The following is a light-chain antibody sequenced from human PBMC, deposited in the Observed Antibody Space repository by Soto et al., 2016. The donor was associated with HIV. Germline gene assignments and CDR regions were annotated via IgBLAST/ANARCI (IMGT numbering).Light chain of an antibody. Sequence: DIQMTQSPSSLSASIGDRVTITCRASQSIDSYLNWYQQKPGRAPKLLIYGASSLQRGVPSRFSGSGSGTDFALPISNLQPEDFATYYCQQSYSNPXFTFGLGPKWISN. V-gene: IGKV1-39*01. CDR1: QSIDSY. CDR2: GAS. J-gene: IGKJ3*01. CDR3: QQSYSNPXFT.